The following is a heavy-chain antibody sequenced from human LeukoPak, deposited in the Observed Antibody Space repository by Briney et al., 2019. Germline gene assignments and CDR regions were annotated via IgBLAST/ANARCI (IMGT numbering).Heavy chain of an antibody. CDR3: ANGSHPFRWFGEFNVKLPRPIRHYYFDS. CDR2: FSGSGGST. CDR1: GFTFSSYA. Sequence: GGSLRLSCAASGFTFSSYAMSWVRQAPGKGLECISGFSGSGGSTYYADSVKGRFTISRDNSKNTLYLQMNSLRAEDTAVYYCANGSHPFRWFGEFNVKLPRPIRHYYFDSWGQGTLVTVSS. V-gene: IGHV3-23*01. J-gene: IGHJ4*02. D-gene: IGHD3-10*01.